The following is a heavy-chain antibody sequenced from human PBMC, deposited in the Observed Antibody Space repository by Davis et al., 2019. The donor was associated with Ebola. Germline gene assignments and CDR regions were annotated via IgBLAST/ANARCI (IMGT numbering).Heavy chain of an antibody. V-gene: IGHV4-34*01. Sequence: PGGSLRLSCAVYGGSFSGYYWSWIRQPPGKGLEWIGEINHSGSTNYNPSLKSRVTISVDTSKNQFSLKLSSVTAADTAVYYCARCSQRELHDAFDIWGQGTTVTVSS. CDR2: INHSGST. CDR1: GGSFSGYY. CDR3: ARCSQRELHDAFDI. J-gene: IGHJ3*02. D-gene: IGHD1-26*01.